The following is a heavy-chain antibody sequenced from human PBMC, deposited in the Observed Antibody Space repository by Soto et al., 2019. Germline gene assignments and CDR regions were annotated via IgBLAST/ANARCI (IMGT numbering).Heavy chain of an antibody. D-gene: IGHD2-21*02. Sequence: GGSLILSCAASGFTLSYYWMSWVRQAPGKGLEWVANIKEDGSEKYYVDSVKGRFTISRDNAKNSLYLQMNSLRVEDTAVYYCARDCSGGDCYYWGQGTLVTVSS. CDR3: ARDCSGGDCYY. J-gene: IGHJ4*02. V-gene: IGHV3-7*01. CDR1: GFTLSYYW. CDR2: IKEDGSEK.